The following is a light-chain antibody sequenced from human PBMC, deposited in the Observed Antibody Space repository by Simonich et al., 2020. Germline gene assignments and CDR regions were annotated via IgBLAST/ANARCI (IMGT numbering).Light chain of an antibody. J-gene: IGLJ3*02. CDR2: DVR. V-gene: IGLV2-11*01. CDR3: CSYAGSYTWV. CDR1: SGDVGGYNY. Sequence: QSALTQPRSVSGSPGQSVTISCTGTSGDVGGYNYVSWYQQPPGKAPKLMIYDVRKRPSGVPDRFSGSKSGNTASLTISGLQAEDEADYYCCSYAGSYTWVFGGGTKLTVL.